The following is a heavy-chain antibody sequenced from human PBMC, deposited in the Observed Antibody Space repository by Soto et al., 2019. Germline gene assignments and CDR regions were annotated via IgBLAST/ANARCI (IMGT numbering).Heavy chain of an antibody. J-gene: IGHJ5*02. V-gene: IGHV1-69*01. CDR2: IIPIFGTA. Sequence: QVQLVQSGAEVKKPGSSGKVSCKASGGTFSSYAISWVRQAPGQGLEWMGGIIPIFGTANYEQKFQGRVTITADDSTSTAYMELSSLRSEDTAVYYCARRPRYYGSGSDKNWFAPWGQGTLVTVSS. CDR3: ARRPRYYGSGSDKNWFAP. D-gene: IGHD3-10*01. CDR1: GGTFSSYA.